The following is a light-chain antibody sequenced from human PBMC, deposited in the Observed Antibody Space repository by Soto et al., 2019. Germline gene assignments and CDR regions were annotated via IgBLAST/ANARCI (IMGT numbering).Light chain of an antibody. V-gene: IGLV1-44*01. CDR1: GSNIGSNT. J-gene: IGLJ1*01. CDR3: AAWDDSLIGCV. CDR2: SNN. Sequence: QLVLTQPPSASGTPGQRVTISCSGRGSNIGSNTVHWYQHLPGTAPKLLIYSNNQRPSGVPDRFSGSKSGTSASLAISGLQSEDEADYFCAAWDDSLIGCVFGTGTKVTVL.